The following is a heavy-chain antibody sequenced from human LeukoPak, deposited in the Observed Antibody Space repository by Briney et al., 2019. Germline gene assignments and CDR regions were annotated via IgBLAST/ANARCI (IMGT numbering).Heavy chain of an antibody. CDR2: IRNKANSYAT. CDR1: GFTFSGSA. V-gene: IGHV3-73*01. J-gene: IGHJ4*02. CDR3: TRQGSVLTDY. Sequence: GGSLRLSCAASGFTFSGSAMRWVRQASGKGLEWVGRIRNKANSYATTYAASVKGRFTISRDDSKNTAYLQMNNLKTEDTAVYYCTRQGSVLTDYWGQGTLVTVSS.